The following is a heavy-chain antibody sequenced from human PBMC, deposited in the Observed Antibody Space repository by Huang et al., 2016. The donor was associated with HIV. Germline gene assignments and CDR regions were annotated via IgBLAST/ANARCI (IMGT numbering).Heavy chain of an antibody. V-gene: IGHV1-2*02. CDR1: GYTFTAHY. D-gene: IGHD3-22*01. CDR2: SNPISGDA. Sequence: QVQLVQSGAEVKKPGASVRVSCKSSGYTFTAHYMHWVRQAPGQGLECMGGSNPISGDAKYAQKFKDRVTVTRDTSISTVYMELTRLRSDDTAVYYCAVWSSGFDYWGQGTLVTVSS. CDR3: AVWSSGFDY. J-gene: IGHJ4*02.